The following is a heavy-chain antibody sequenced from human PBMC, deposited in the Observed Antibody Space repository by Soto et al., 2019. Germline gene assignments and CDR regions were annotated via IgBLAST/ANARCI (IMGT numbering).Heavy chain of an antibody. V-gene: IGHV3-48*01. CDR1: GFTFSSYS. CDR3: ARTPPEDIAAAGMWFDP. D-gene: IGHD6-13*01. Sequence: GGSLRLSCAASGFTFSSYSMNWVRQAPGKGLEWVSYISSSSSTIYYADSVKGRFTISRDNAKNSLYLQMNSLRAEDTAVYYCARTPPEDIAAAGMWFDPWGQGTLVTVSS. J-gene: IGHJ5*02. CDR2: ISSSSSTI.